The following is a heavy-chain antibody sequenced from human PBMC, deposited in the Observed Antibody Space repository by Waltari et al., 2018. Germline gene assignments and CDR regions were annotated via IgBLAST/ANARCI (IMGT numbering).Heavy chain of an antibody. CDR3: ARGSFVVVTASQLDY. D-gene: IGHD2-21*02. CDR1: GGTFSSYT. CDR2: IIPILGIA. Sequence: QVQLVQSGAEVKKPGSSVKVSCKASGGTFSSYTISWVRQAPGQGLEWMGRIIPILGIANYAQKFQGRVTITADKSSSTAYMELSSLRSEDTAVYYCARGSFVVVTASQLDYWGQGTLVTVSS. J-gene: IGHJ4*02. V-gene: IGHV1-69*02.